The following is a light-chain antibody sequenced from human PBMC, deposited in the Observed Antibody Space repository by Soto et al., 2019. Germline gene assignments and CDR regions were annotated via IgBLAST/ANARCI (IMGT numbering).Light chain of an antibody. CDR3: CSYAGSSTPV. CDR2: EVS. V-gene: IGLV2-23*02. J-gene: IGLJ3*02. CDR1: SSDVGSYNL. Sequence: QSVLTQPASVSGSPGQSITISCTGTSSDVGSYNLVSWYQQHPGKAPKLMIYEVSKRPSGVSNRFSGSKSGNTASLTISGLQAEDEADYYCCSYAGSSTPVFGGGTQVTVL.